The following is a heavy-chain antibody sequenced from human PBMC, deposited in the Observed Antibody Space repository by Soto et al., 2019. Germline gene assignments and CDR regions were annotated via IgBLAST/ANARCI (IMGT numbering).Heavy chain of an antibody. CDR2: INPSGGST. CDR3: ARAHLPPYYYDSSGYRTQYFQH. J-gene: IGHJ1*01. CDR1: GYTFASYY. Sequence: ASVKVSCKASGYTFASYYMHWVRQAPGQGLEWMGIINPSGGSTSYAQKFQGRVTMTRDTSTSTVYMELSSLRSEDTAVYYCARAHLPPYYYDSSGYRTQYFQHWGQGTLVTVSS. V-gene: IGHV1-46*01. D-gene: IGHD3-22*01.